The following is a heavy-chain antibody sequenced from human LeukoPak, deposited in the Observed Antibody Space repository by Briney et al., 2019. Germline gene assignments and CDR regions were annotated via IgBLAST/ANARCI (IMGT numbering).Heavy chain of an antibody. CDR2: ISWNSGSI. Sequence: GGSLRLSCAASGFTFDDYAMHWVRQAPGKGLEWVSGISWNSGSIGYADSVKGRFTISRDNAKNSLYLRMNSLRAEDTALYYCAKAVVVAATYNLEGGWFDPWGQGTLVTVSS. CDR1: GFTFDDYA. D-gene: IGHD2-15*01. V-gene: IGHV3-9*01. CDR3: AKAVVVAATYNLEGGWFDP. J-gene: IGHJ5*02.